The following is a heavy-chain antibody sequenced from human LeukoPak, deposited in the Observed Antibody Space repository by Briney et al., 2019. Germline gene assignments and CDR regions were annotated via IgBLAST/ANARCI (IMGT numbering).Heavy chain of an antibody. Sequence: VASVKVSCKASGYTFTDYEINWVRQASGQGLEWMGWTNPSSRNRAYAPKFEGRVTRTTDTSTSTAYMELRSLTSEDTAVYYCARNPSRSDTYFDLWGQGTLVTVSS. CDR3: ARNPSRSDTYFDL. D-gene: IGHD5-18*01. J-gene: IGHJ4*02. V-gene: IGHV1-8*01. CDR1: GYTFTDYE. CDR2: TNPSSRNR.